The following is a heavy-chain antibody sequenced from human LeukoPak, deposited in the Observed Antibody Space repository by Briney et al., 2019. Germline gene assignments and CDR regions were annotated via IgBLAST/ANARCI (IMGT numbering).Heavy chain of an antibody. V-gene: IGHV1-18*01. D-gene: IGHD2/OR15-2a*01. CDR3: ARGGNRHWFDP. J-gene: IGHJ5*02. CDR2: ISTHSGNT. Sequence: GASVKVSCKASGYSFISYGISWVRQAPGQGLEWMGWISTHSGNTNYAQKLQGRVTMTTVTSTSTAYMEMRSLKSDDTAVYYCARGGNRHWFDPWGQGTLVTVSS. CDR1: GYSFISYG.